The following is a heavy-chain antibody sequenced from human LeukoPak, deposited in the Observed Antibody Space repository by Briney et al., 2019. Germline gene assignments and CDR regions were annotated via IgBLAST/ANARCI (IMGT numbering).Heavy chain of an antibody. D-gene: IGHD3-22*01. CDR3: AREGDYDSSGHGMDV. CDR2: ISAYNGNT. J-gene: IGHJ6*02. Sequence: GASVTVSCKASGYTFTSYGISWVRQAPGQGLEWMGWISAYNGNTNYAQKLQGRVTMTTDTSTSTAYMELRSLRSDDTAVYYCAREGDYDSSGHGMDVWGQGTTVTVSS. CDR1: GYTFTSYG. V-gene: IGHV1-18*01.